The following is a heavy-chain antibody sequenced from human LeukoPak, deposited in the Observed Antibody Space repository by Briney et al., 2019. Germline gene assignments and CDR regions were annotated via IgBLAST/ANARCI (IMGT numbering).Heavy chain of an antibody. D-gene: IGHD1-26*01. J-gene: IGHJ3*02. CDR2: ISPDDKTT. CDR1: GFTFSKNW. Sequence: GGSLRLSCAASGFTFSKNWLHWVRQAPGKRLVWVSRISPDDKTTSYADSVKGRFTVSRDDAKKTLYLQMNSLRAEDTAVYYCLTIVETTIDGFDIWGQGAMVTVSS. V-gene: IGHV3-74*01. CDR3: LTIVETTIDGFDI.